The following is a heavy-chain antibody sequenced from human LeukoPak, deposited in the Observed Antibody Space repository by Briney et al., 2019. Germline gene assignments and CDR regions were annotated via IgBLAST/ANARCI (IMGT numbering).Heavy chain of an antibody. D-gene: IGHD4-23*01. CDR3: VSRGGPTPMDV. CDR2: ISGNGRDI. J-gene: IGHJ6*03. V-gene: IGHV3-11*04. CDR1: GFNFGGHY. Sequence: PGGSLRLSCATSGFNFGGHYMSWVRQAPGKGPEWISYISGNGRDIAYADSVKGRFTISRDNAKNSLYLQMNSLRAEDTAVYYCVSRGGPTPMDVWGKGTTVTVSS.